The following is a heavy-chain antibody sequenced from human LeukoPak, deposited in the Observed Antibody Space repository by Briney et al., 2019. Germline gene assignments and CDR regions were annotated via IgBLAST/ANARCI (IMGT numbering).Heavy chain of an antibody. D-gene: IGHD4-11*01. Sequence: SQTLSLTCAVSGGSISSGGYSWSWIRQPPGKGLEWIGYIYHSGSTYYNPSLKSRVTISVDRSKNQFSLKLSSVTAADTAVYYCANLPTGGRNYPVDYWGQGTLVTVSS. J-gene: IGHJ4*02. CDR2: IYHSGST. CDR1: GGSISSGGYS. CDR3: ANLPTGGRNYPVDY. V-gene: IGHV4-30-2*01.